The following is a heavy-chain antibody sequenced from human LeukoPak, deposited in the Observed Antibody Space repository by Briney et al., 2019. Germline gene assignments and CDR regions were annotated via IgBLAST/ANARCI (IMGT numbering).Heavy chain of an antibody. J-gene: IGHJ6*02. D-gene: IGHD3-3*01. Sequence: SETLSLTCTVSGGSISSGGYSWSWIRQHPGKGLEWIGYIYYSGSTYYNPSLKSRVTISVDTSKNQFSLKLSSVTAADTAVYYCARVRAFTIFGVVDYYYGMDVWGQGTTVTVSS. CDR3: ARVRAFTIFGVVDYYYGMDV. V-gene: IGHV4-31*03. CDR2: IYYSGST. CDR1: GGSISSGGYS.